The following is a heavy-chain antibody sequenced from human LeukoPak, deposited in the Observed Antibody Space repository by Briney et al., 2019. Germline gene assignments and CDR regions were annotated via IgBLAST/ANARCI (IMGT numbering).Heavy chain of an antibody. CDR2: ISGSGDNT. V-gene: IGHV3-23*01. Sequence: GGSLRLSCAASGFTFSNYAMSWVRQAPGKGLEWVSIISGSGDNTHYADSVKGRFTISRDNSENRLYLQMKTLRAEDTAIYYCARRGWLINFDYWGQGTLVTVSS. CDR1: GFTFSNYA. J-gene: IGHJ4*02. D-gene: IGHD5-12*01. CDR3: ARRGWLINFDY.